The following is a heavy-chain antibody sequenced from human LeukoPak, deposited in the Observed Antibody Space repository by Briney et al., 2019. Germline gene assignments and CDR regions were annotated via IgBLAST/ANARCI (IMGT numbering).Heavy chain of an antibody. J-gene: IGHJ6*03. CDR3: ARGIAPEPAGAYYYYYFMDV. V-gene: IGHV1-69*06. CDR2: IIPIFGTT. Sequence: GASVKVSCKASGCTFSSYAISWVRQAPGQGLEWMGGIIPIFGTTNYAQKFQGRVTITADKSTSTAYMELSSLRSEDTAVYYCARGIAPEPAGAYYYYYFMDVWGKGTTVTVSS. D-gene: IGHD1-14*01. CDR1: GCTFSSYA.